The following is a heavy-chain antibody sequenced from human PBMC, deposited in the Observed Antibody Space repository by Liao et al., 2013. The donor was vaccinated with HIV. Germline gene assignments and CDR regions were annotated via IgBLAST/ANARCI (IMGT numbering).Heavy chain of an antibody. CDR2: FNHGEGP. Sequence: QVQLQESGPGLVKPSQTLSLTCAVSGGSISSGDHYWTWVRQLPGKGLEWIGEFNHGEGPKYNPSLKSRVTISADASKNQFSLRLKSVIAADTAVYYCARRPSYDYMDVWGKGTTVTVSS. V-gene: IGHV4-31*11. CDR3: ARRPSYDYMDV. CDR1: GGSISSGDHY. J-gene: IGHJ6*03.